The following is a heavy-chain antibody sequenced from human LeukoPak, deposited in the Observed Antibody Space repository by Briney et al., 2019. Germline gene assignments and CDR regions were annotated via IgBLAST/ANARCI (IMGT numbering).Heavy chain of an antibody. D-gene: IGHD3-22*01. CDR2: INTNTGNP. Sequence: ASVKVSCKASGYTFTGSYMDWVRQAPGQGLEWMGWINTNTGNPTYAQGFTGRFVSSLDTSVSTAYLQISSLKAEDTAVYFCARESVYYDSNAYLLRWGQGTLVTVSS. J-gene: IGHJ4*02. CDR3: ARESVYYDSNAYLLR. CDR1: GYTFTGSY. V-gene: IGHV7-4-1*02.